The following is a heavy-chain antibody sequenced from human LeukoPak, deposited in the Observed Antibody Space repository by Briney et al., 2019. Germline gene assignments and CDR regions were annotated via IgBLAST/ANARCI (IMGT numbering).Heavy chain of an antibody. Sequence: TGGSLRLSCAASGFTLSSYSMNWVRQAPGKGLEWVSSITSGSNYIYYADSVKGRFTISRDNSKNTLYLQMNSLRAEDTAVYYCARDWGKGDYWGQGTLVTVSS. CDR2: ITSGSNYI. V-gene: IGHV3-21*01. D-gene: IGHD3-16*01. CDR3: ARDWGKGDY. CDR1: GFTLSSYS. J-gene: IGHJ4*02.